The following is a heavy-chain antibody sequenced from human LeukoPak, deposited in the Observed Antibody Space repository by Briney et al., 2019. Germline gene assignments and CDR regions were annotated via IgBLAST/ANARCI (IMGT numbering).Heavy chain of an antibody. J-gene: IGHJ4*02. D-gene: IGHD2-2*01. Sequence: QPGGSLRPSCAASGFTFSSYAMSWVRQAPGKRPEWVSSITGSGRDTYYAGSVRGRITISRDNSRNTLYLQMNSLRAEDTALYYCAKGTLGSCSGATCYDFDNWGQGTLVTVSS. V-gene: IGHV3-23*01. CDR3: AKGTLGSCSGATCYDFDN. CDR1: GFTFSSYA. CDR2: ITGSGRDT.